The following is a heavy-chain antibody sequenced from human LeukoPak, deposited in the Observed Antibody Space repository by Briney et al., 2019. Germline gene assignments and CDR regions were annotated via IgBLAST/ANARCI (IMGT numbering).Heavy chain of an antibody. J-gene: IGHJ4*02. CDR3: VRKMGAFDY. Sequence: SQTLSLTCAISGDSVSGNDATWNRIRQSPSRGLEWLGRTYFRSKWYSEYAASVKNRISVNSDTSKNQFSLQLNSVTPEDTAIYYCVRKMGAFDYWGQGTLVTVSS. CDR2: TYFRSKWYS. V-gene: IGHV6-1*01. CDR1: GDSVSGNDAT. D-gene: IGHD1-26*01.